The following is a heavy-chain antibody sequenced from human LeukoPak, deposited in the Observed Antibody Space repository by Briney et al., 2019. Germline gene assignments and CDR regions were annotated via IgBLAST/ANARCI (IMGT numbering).Heavy chain of an antibody. V-gene: IGHV1-69*13. CDR1: GGTFSSYA. J-gene: IGHJ4*02. D-gene: IGHD6-13*01. CDR3: AREVRQQLDDYYFDY. CDR2: IIPIFDTA. Sequence: GASVKVSCKASGGTFSSYAISWVRQAPGQGLEWMGGIIPIFDTANYAQKFQGRVTITADESTSTAYMELSSLRSEDTAMYYCAREVRQQLDDYYFDYWGQGTLVTVSS.